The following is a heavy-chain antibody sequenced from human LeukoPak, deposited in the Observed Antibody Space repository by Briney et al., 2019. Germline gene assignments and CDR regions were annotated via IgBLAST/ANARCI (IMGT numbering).Heavy chain of an antibody. CDR1: GGAFSSYD. CDR3: ARGDTAMVLHA. Sequence: SVKVSCKTSGGAFSSYDISWLRQAPGQGLEWMGGITPIFGTANYAQKFQGRVTITADESTSTAYMELSSLRSEDTAVYYCARGDTAMVLHAWGQGTLVTVSS. CDR2: ITPIFGTA. J-gene: IGHJ4*02. V-gene: IGHV1-69*01. D-gene: IGHD5-18*01.